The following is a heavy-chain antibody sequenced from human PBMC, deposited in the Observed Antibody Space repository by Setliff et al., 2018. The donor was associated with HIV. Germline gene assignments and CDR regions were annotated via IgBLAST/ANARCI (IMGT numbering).Heavy chain of an antibody. D-gene: IGHD5-12*01. J-gene: IGHJ4*02. CDR3: ARQPLYNDYDWRSYYFDC. Sequence: PSETLSLTCAVSGYSISSGCYWGWIRQPPGKGLEWIGSMYHTGSTYYSPSLNSRFTISVDTSKNQFSLKLRSVTAADTAVYYCARQPLYNDYDWRSYYFDCWGQGSLVTVSS. V-gene: IGHV4-38-2*01. CDR2: MYHTGST. CDR1: GYSISSGCY.